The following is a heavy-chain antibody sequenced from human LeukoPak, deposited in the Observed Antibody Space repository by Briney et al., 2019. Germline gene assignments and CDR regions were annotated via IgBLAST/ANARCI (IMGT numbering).Heavy chain of an antibody. CDR2: IYSGGST. J-gene: IGHJ4*02. CDR1: GFTVSSNY. V-gene: IGHV3-66*01. CDR3: ARERNLEIAVAGTIFNY. Sequence: GGSLRLSCAASGFTVSSNYMSWVRQAPGKGLEWVSVIYSGGSTYYADSVKGRFTISRDNSKNTLYLQMKSLRAEDTAVYYCARERNLEIAVAGTIFNYWGQGALVTVSS. D-gene: IGHD6-19*01.